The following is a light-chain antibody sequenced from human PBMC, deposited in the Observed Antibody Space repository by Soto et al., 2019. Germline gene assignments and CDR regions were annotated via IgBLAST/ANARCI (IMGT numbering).Light chain of an antibody. J-gene: IGKJ1*01. V-gene: IGKV3-20*01. CDR3: QQYGSSPL. CDR2: DAS. CDR1: QSVSSY. Sequence: EIVLTQSPATLSLSPGERATLSCRASQSVSSYLAWYQQKPGQAPRLLIYDASNRATGIPARFSGSGSGTDFTLTISRLEPEDFAVYYCQQYGSSPLFGQGTKVEIK.